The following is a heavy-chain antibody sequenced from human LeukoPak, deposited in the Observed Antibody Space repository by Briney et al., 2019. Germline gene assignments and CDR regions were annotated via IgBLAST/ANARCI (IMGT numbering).Heavy chain of an antibody. CDR1: GGSFSGYY. CDR2: INHSGST. D-gene: IGHD3-10*01. J-gene: IGHJ6*03. Sequence: SETLSLTCAVYGGSFSGYYWSWIRQPPGKGLEWIGEINHSGSTNYNPSLKSRATISVDTSKNQFSLKLSSVTAADTAVYYCARQGETMVRGVIGNYYYYYMDVWGKGTTVTISS. CDR3: ARQGETMVRGVIGNYYYYYMDV. V-gene: IGHV4-34*01.